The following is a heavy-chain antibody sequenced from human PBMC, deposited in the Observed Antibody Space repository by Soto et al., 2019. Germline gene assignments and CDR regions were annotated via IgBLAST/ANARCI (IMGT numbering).Heavy chain of an antibody. CDR1: GFTFDDYA. CDR3: VKDGSGSYPEYFQH. Sequence: EVQLVESGGDLAQPGRSLRLSCAASGFTFDDYAMHWVRQAPGKGLEWVSGISWNSGSVGYADSVQGRFTISRDNAKNSLYLQMNSLRAEDTALYYCVKDGSGSYPEYFQHWGQGTLVTVSS. V-gene: IGHV3-9*01. CDR2: ISWNSGSV. D-gene: IGHD1-26*01. J-gene: IGHJ1*01.